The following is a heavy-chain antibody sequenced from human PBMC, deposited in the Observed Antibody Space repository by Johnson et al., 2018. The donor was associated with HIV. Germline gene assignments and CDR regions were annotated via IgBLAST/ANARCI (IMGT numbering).Heavy chain of an antibody. D-gene: IGHD6-13*01. CDR2: ISYDGSNK. V-gene: IGHV3-30-3*01. CDR1: GFTFSSYA. CDR3: ARVFLGSSWYSDAFDI. Sequence: QVQLVESGGGVVQPGRSLRLSCAASGFTFSSYAMHWVRQAPGKGLEWVAVISYDGSNKYYADSVTGRFTISRDNSKNTLYLQMNSLRAEDTAVYYCARVFLGSSWYSDAFDIWGQGTMVTVSS. J-gene: IGHJ3*02.